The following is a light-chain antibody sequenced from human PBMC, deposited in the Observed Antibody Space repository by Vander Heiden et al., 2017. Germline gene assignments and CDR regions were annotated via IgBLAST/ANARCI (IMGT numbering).Light chain of an antibody. CDR3: QQSDSTPIT. CDR1: QSISSY. CDR2: AAS. V-gene: IGKV1-39*01. Sequence: DIQMTQSPSSLSASVGDRVTITCRASQSISSYLNWYQQKPGKAPKLLIYAASSLQSGVPSRFSGSGSRTDFTLTISSLQPEDFTTYYSQQSDSTPITFGHGTKVDIK. J-gene: IGKJ3*01.